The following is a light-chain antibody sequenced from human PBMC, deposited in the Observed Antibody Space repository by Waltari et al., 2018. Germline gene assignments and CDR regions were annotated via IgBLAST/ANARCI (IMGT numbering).Light chain of an antibody. CDR3: QQYNNWRT. CDR1: QRVSNN. V-gene: IGKV3-15*01. CDR2: GAS. J-gene: IGKJ2*02. Sequence: EIVMTQSPVTLAVFPGARTTLSCRASQRVSNNLAWYQQKPGQAPRLLIYGASTRATGIPARFSGSGSGTEFTLTISSLQSEDFAVYYCQQYNNWRTFGQGTKLEIK.